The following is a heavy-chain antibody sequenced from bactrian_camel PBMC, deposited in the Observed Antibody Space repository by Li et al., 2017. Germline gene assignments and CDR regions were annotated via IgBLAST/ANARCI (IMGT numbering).Heavy chain of an antibody. V-gene: IGHV3S53*01. D-gene: IGHD7*01. CDR1: GYTTVINC. J-gene: IGHJ4*01. CDR3: AATSPTVWWSQCQRGLGYTS. CDR2: IQTGGTV. Sequence: HVQLVESGGGSVQAGGSLRLSCAASGYTTVINCMGWFREDPGREREMVAAIQTGGTVTYTDNVKGRFTISWDKVRNTMDLQMNSLKPEDSAMYYCAATSPTVWWSQCQRGLGYTSWGQGTQVTVS.